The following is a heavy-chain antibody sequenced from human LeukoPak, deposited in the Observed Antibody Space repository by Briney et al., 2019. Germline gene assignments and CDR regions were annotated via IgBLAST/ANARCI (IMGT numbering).Heavy chain of an antibody. CDR1: GFTFSSYG. CDR2: IWNDGSNE. CDR3: ARDREAAADLGY. V-gene: IGHV3-33*01. Sequence: PGGSLRLSCAASGFTFSSYGMHWVRQAPGKGLELVAIIWNDGSNEYYADSVKGRFTISRGNSKNTLYLQMNSLRVEDTAVYYCARDREAAADLGYWGQGTLVTVSS. J-gene: IGHJ4*02. D-gene: IGHD6-13*01.